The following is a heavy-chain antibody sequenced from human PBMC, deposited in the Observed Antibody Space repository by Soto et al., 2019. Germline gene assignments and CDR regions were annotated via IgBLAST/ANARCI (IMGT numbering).Heavy chain of an antibody. CDR2: ISSSSSYI. CDR1: GFTFSSYS. J-gene: IGHJ4*02. D-gene: IGHD2-8*01. V-gene: IGHV3-21*01. Sequence: EVQLVESGGGLVKPGGSLRLSCAASGFTFSSYSMNWLRQAPGKGLEWVSSISSSSSYIYYADSVKGRFTISRDNAKNSLYLQMNSLRAEDTAVYYCARVRGSNCDYWGRGTLVTVSS. CDR3: ARVRGSNCDY.